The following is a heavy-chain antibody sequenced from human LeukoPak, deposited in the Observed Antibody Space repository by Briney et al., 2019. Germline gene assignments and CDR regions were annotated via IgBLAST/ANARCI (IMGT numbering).Heavy chain of an antibody. V-gene: IGHV4-61*08. CDR3: ARANYYGAFDI. CDR1: GGSISSGDYY. J-gene: IGHJ3*02. CDR2: IYYSGST. Sequence: SETLSLTCTVSGGSISSGDYYWSWIRQPPGKGLEWIGYIYYSGSTNYNPSLKSRVTISVDTSKNQFSLKLSSVTAADTAVYYCARANYYGAFDIWGQGTMVTVSS. D-gene: IGHD3-22*01.